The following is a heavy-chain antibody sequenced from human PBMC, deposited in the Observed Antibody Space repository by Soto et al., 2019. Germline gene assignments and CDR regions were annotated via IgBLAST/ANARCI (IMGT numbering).Heavy chain of an antibody. CDR3: ARDIRIAAAGTSRYYYGMDV. D-gene: IGHD6-13*01. CDR2: ISAYNGNT. CDR1: GYTFTSYG. J-gene: IGHJ6*02. Sequence: ASVKVSCKASGYTFTSYGISWVRQAPGQGLEWMGWISAYNGNTNYAQKLQGRVTMTTDTSTSTAYMELRSLRSDDTAVYYCARDIRIAAAGTSRYYYGMDVWGQGTTVTVS. V-gene: IGHV1-18*01.